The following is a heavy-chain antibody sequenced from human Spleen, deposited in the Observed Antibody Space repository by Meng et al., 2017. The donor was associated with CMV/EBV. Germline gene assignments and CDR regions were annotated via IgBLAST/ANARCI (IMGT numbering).Heavy chain of an antibody. Sequence: ASVKVSCKASGYTFTNYDINWVRQATGQGLEWLGWMNPNSGNTGYAQKFQGRVTITKNTSISTAYMELSSLRSEDTAVYYCARGRSHDFWSGYPDYDYWGQGSLVTVSS. CDR2: MNPNSGNT. J-gene: IGHJ4*02. V-gene: IGHV1-8*03. CDR1: GYTFTNYD. CDR3: ARGRSHDFWSGYPDYDY. D-gene: IGHD3-3*01.